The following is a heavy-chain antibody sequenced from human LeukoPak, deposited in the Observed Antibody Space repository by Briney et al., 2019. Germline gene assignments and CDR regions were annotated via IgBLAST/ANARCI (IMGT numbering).Heavy chain of an antibody. D-gene: IGHD3-16*01. Sequence: GASVKVSCKASGYTFTSYSINWVRQAPGQGLEWMGWISTYNGNTNYAQKLQGRVTMTTDTSTSTAYMELRSLRSDDTAVYYCARDLSYVSWFDPWGQGTLVTVSS. V-gene: IGHV1-18*01. CDR3: ARDLSYVSWFDP. CDR1: GYTFTSYS. J-gene: IGHJ5*02. CDR2: ISTYNGNT.